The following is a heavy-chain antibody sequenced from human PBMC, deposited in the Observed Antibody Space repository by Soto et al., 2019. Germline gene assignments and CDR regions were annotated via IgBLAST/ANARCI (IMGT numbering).Heavy chain of an antibody. CDR2: ISYDGSNK. Sequence: GGSLRLSCAASGSTFSSYGMHWVRQAPGKGLEWVAVISYDGSNKYYADSVKGRFTISRDNSKNTLYLQMNSLRAEDTAVYYCARAMFDWLLRFDYWGQGTLVTVSS. CDR1: GSTFSSYG. D-gene: IGHD3-9*01. CDR3: ARAMFDWLLRFDY. J-gene: IGHJ4*02. V-gene: IGHV3-30*03.